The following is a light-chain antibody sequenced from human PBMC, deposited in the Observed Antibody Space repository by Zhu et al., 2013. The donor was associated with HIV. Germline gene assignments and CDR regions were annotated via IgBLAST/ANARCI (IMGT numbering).Light chain of an antibody. CDR1: RTISKY. CDR2: SAS. V-gene: IGKV1-39*01. CDR3: HQTYTNPT. Sequence: DIQMTQSPASLSASVGDRVTITCRANRTISKYVNWYQQKPGKAPNLLIYSASTLQTGVPSRFSGSGSGTDFALTIANLQPEDFAIYFCHQTYTNPTFGLGTRVE. J-gene: IGKJ1*01.